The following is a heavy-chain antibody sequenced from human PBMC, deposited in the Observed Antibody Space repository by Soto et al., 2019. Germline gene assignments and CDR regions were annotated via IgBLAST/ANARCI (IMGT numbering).Heavy chain of an antibody. J-gene: IGHJ4*02. Sequence: LRLSCAASGFAFRYAWMNWVRQAPGKGLEWVGRIISKTDGGTTDYTAPVKDRFIMSRDDSKDTLYLQMNSLKTEDTAVYYCAAGTGRTDFDYWGQGTLVTVSS. D-gene: IGHD2-2*01. CDR1: GFAFRYAW. V-gene: IGHV3-15*01. CDR3: AAGTGRTDFDY. CDR2: IISKTDGGTT.